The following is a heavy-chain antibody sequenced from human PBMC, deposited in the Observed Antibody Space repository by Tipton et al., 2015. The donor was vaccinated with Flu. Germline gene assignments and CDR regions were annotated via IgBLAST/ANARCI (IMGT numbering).Heavy chain of an antibody. Sequence: GLVKPSEILSLTCAVYGGSFSGYYWSWIRQPPGKGLEWIGEINHSGSTNYNPSLKSRVTISVDTSKNQFSLKVSSLTAADTAVYYCARGSGYANVYLDYWGQGTLVTVSS. CDR2: INHSGST. CDR3: ARGSGYANVYLDY. V-gene: IGHV4-34*01. D-gene: IGHD5-12*01. J-gene: IGHJ4*02. CDR1: GGSFSGYY.